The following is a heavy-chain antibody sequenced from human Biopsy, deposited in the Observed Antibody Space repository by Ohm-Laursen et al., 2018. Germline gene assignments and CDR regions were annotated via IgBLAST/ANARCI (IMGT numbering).Heavy chain of an antibody. Sequence: SETLSLTCEVSGESFSDYYWSWIRQSPGKGLEWIGEINHRGGSSYSPSLQSRVTISVDASKNQFSLNVKSVTAADTAVYFCAREGGGLLPIRLTDFWGPGMMVTVSS. D-gene: IGHD1-26*01. CDR3: AREGGGLLPIRLTDF. CDR2: INHRGGS. V-gene: IGHV4-34*01. J-gene: IGHJ4*02. CDR1: GESFSDYY.